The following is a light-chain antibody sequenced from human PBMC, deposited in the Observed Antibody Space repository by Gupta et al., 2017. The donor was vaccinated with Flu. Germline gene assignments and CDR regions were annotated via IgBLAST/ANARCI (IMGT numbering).Light chain of an antibody. Sequence: EVVLMQSPGTLSLSPGERATLSCRASQSVSSSDLAWYQQRPGQAPRLLIYGASSRATGVPDRFSGSGSGTAFTLTISRREAEDSAVYYCQLYGNSPVFTFGHGTKVDIK. V-gene: IGKV3-20*01. CDR2: GAS. CDR3: QLYGNSPVFT. J-gene: IGKJ3*01. CDR1: QSVSSSD.